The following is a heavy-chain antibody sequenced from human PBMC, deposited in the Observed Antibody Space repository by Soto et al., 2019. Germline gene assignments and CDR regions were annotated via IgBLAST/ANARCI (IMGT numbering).Heavy chain of an antibody. D-gene: IGHD3-9*01. CDR2: IKQDGGEK. J-gene: IGHJ4*02. V-gene: IGHV3-7*01. CDR1: GFTFSSYW. Sequence: EVQLVESGGGLVQPGGSLRLSCAASGFTFSSYWMSWVRQAPGKGLEWVANIKQDGGEKYYVESVKGRFAISRDNANNSVSLQMNSLRAEDTAVYYWGRAISLAVDSWGQGALVTVSS. CDR3: GRAISLAVDS.